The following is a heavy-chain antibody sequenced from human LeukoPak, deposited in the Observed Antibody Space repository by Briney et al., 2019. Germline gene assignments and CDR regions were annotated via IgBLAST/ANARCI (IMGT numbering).Heavy chain of an antibody. V-gene: IGHV1-18*01. Sequence: ASVKVSCKASGYTFTSYGISWVRQAAGQGLEWMGWISGYSGDTSYSQKFQGRVTMTRDTSASTAYMELRSLRSDDTALYYCARDRLNRFDPWGQGTLVTVSS. J-gene: IGHJ5*02. CDR1: GYTFTSYG. CDR2: ISGYSGDT. CDR3: ARDRLNRFDP. D-gene: IGHD6-6*01.